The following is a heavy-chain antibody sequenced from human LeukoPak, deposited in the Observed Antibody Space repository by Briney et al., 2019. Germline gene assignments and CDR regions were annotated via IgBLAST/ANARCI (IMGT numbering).Heavy chain of an antibody. CDR1: GFTVSSNY. CDR3: ARGVPTVTTFFDY. D-gene: IGHD4-17*01. CDR2: IYSGGST. J-gene: IGHJ4*02. Sequence: PGGSLRLSCAASGFTVSSNYMSWVRQAPGKGLEWVSVIYSGGSTYYADSVKGRFTISRDNSKNTLYLQMNSLRAEDTAVYYCARGVPTVTTFFDYWGQGTLVTVSS. V-gene: IGHV3-53*01.